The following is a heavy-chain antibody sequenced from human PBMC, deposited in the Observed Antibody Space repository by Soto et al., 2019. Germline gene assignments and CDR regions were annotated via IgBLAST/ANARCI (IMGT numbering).Heavy chain of an antibody. CDR1: GFDFSDFH. CDR3: AANWNFGLNF. V-gene: IGHV3-11*03. J-gene: IGHJ4*02. Sequence: KAGGSLRLSCAGSGFDFSDFHISWVRQAPGKGLEWISYISSSLGHTDYADSVKGRFTISRDNAKSSVFLEMSDLRSDDTAVYYCAANWNFGLNFWGQGTLVTVSS. D-gene: IGHD1-1*01. CDR2: ISSSLGHT.